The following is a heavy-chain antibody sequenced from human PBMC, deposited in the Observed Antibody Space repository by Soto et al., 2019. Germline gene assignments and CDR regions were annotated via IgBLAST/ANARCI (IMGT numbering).Heavy chain of an antibody. D-gene: IGHD3-16*01. V-gene: IGHV5-51*01. CDR1: GYSFISYW. CDR3: ARLPNHSTGGRPFDY. CDR2: IYPGDSDS. Sequence: GESLKISCKGSGYSFISYWIGWVRQMPGKGLEWMGIIYPGDSDSRYSPSFQGQVSISVDKSISTAYLQWSSLKASDTAMYYCARLPNHSTGGRPFDYWGQGTLVTVSS. J-gene: IGHJ4*02.